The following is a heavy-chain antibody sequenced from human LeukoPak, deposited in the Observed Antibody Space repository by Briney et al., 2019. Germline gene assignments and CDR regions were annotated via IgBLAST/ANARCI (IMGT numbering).Heavy chain of an antibody. D-gene: IGHD4-11*01. J-gene: IGHJ4*02. V-gene: IGHV3-21*01. CDR3: VRGRSLTTTVTSYAD. Sequence: PGGSLRLSCAASGFTFSSYSMSWVRQAPGKGLEWVSSISSSSGYIYQPDSVKGRFTISRDNARDSLYLQMNSLRAEDTAIYYCVRGRSLTTTVTSYADWDQGTLVTVFS. CDR2: ISSSSGYI. CDR1: GFTFSSYS.